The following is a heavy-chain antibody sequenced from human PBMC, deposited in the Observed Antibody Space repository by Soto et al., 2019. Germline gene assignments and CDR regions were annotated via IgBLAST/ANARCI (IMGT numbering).Heavy chain of an antibody. V-gene: IGHV4-38-2*02. J-gene: IGHJ4*02. CDR2: IYHTGHT. Sequence: SETLSLTCIVSNFSISSGYYWGWIRQSPGKGLEWIATIYHTGHTYYNPSLKSRVTISVDTSENHFSLKLSSVTAADTAFYYCARVMVEFSLPGSLEFDFWGQGTLVTLSS. D-gene: IGHD3-16*01. CDR1: NFSISSGYY. CDR3: ARVMVEFSLPGSLEFDF.